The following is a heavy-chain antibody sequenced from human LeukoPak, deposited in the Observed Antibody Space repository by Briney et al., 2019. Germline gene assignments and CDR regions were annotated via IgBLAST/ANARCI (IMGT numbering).Heavy chain of an antibody. CDR2: INHSGST. V-gene: IGHV4-34*01. D-gene: IGHD1-26*01. CDR1: GGSFSGYY. Sequence: SETLSLTCAVYGGSFSGYYWSWIRQPPGKGLEWIGEINHSGSTNYNPSLKSRVTISVDTSRNQFSLKLSSVTAADTAVYYWARGSGKLGTWGQGTLVTVSS. CDR3: ARGSGKLGT. J-gene: IGHJ5*02.